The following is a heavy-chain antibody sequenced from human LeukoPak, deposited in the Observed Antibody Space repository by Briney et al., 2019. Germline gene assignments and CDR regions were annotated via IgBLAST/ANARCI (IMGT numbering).Heavy chain of an antibody. CDR2: ISWNSGSI. CDR1: GFTFDDYA. V-gene: IGHV3-9*01. Sequence: PGRSLRLSCAASGFTFDDYAMHWVRQAPGEGLEWVSGISWNSGSIGYADSVKGRFTISRDNAKNSLYLQMNSLRAEDTALYYCAKDRTELPDDAFDIWGQGTMVTVSS. CDR3: AKDRTELPDDAFDI. D-gene: IGHD1-1*01. J-gene: IGHJ3*02.